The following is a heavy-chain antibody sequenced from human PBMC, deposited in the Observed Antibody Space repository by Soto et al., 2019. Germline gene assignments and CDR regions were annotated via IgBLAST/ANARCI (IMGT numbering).Heavy chain of an antibody. CDR3: ARGSDGSGSYYYGMEV. CDR2: INHSGST. J-gene: IGHJ6*02. CDR1: GGSFSGYY. V-gene: IGHV4-34*01. D-gene: IGHD3-10*01. Sequence: QVQLQQWGAGLLKPSETLSLTCAVYGGSFSGYYWSWIRQPPGKGLEWIGEINHSGSTNYNPSLTSRVTISVDTSKHQCSLTLSSVTAADTAVYYCARGSDGSGSYYYGMEVWGQGTTVTVSS.